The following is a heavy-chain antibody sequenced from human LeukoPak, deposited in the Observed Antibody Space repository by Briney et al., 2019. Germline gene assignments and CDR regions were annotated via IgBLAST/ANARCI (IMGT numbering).Heavy chain of an antibody. J-gene: IGHJ4*02. Sequence: MTSETLSLTCTVSGGSINSSDYYWGWIRQSPGRGLEWIGYIYYSGSTNYNPSLKSRVTISVDTSKNQFSLKLSSVTAADTAVYYCARQRGSGALIDYWGQGTLVTVSS. CDR2: IYYSGST. CDR3: ARQRGSGALIDY. V-gene: IGHV4-61*05. D-gene: IGHD6-19*01. CDR1: GGSINSSDYY.